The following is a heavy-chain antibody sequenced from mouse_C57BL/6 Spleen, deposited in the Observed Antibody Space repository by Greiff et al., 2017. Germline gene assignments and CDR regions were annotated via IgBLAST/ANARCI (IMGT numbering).Heavy chain of an antibody. CDR2: IYPGSGST. D-gene: IGHD2-10*02. V-gene: IGHV1-55*01. Sequence: QVQLQQPGAELVKPGASVKMSCKASGYTFTSYWITWVKQRPGQGLAWIGDIYPGSGSTNYNEKFKSKATLTVDTSSSTAYMQLSSLTSEDSAVYYCARWGMGMGYDYYAMDYWGQGTSGTGSS. J-gene: IGHJ4*01. CDR3: ARWGMGMGYDYYAMDY. CDR1: GYTFTSYW.